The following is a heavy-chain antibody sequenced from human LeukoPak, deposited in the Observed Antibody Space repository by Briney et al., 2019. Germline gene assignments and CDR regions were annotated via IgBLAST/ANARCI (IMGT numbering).Heavy chain of an antibody. Sequence: GGSLRLSCAASGFNFRDYWMTWVRQAPGKGLEWVANIKQDESERYYMDSVKGRFTIFRDNAKNSLYLQMNNLSGDDMAVYYCARATTGGDFDLWGQGALVSVSS. CDR2: IKQDESER. CDR1: GFNFRDYW. D-gene: IGHD1/OR15-1a*01. CDR3: ARATTGGDFDL. J-gene: IGHJ3*01. V-gene: IGHV3-7*01.